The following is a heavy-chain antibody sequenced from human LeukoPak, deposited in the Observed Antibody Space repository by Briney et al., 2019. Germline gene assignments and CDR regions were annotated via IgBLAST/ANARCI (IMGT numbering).Heavy chain of an antibody. D-gene: IGHD2-15*01. V-gene: IGHV4-34*01. Sequence: SETLSLTCAVYGGSFSGYYWSWIRQPPGKGLEWIGEINHSGSTNYNPSLKSRVIISVDTSKNQFSLKLSSVTAADTAVYYCASSRSDCSGGSCYYKFDYWGQGTLVTVSS. CDR1: GGSFSGYY. CDR3: ASSRSDCSGGSCYYKFDY. J-gene: IGHJ4*02. CDR2: INHSGST.